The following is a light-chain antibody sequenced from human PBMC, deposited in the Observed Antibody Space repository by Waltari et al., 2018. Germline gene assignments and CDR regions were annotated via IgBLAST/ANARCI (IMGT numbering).Light chain of an antibody. Sequence: DFQMTQSPSSLSASVGDRVTITCRASQGITNYLAWYQQRPGKVPTLLIYAASTLQSGVPSRFSGSGSGTDVTLTISSLQPEDVATYYCQKYNAAPWTFGQGTKVEI. CDR3: QKYNAAPWT. CDR2: AAS. V-gene: IGKV1-27*01. J-gene: IGKJ1*01. CDR1: QGITNY.